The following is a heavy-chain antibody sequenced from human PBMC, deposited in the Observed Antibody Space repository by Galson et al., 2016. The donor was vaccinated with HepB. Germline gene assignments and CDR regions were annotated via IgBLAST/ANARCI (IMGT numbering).Heavy chain of an antibody. D-gene: IGHD3-10*01. Sequence: SLRLSCAASGFTFSSSPMHWVRQAPGKGLEWVAFISYDGSNKYYSDSVKGRFTISRDNSKNTQYLQMDSLRAEDTAVYYCAREGSLSPDYFYGMDVWGQGTTVTVSS. CDR3: AREGSLSPDYFYGMDV. CDR1: GFTFSSSP. J-gene: IGHJ6*02. CDR2: ISYDGSNK. V-gene: IGHV3-30*03.